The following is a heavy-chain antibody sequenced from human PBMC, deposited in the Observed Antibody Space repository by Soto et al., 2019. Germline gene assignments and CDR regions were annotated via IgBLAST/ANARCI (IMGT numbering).Heavy chain of an antibody. D-gene: IGHD1-1*01. Sequence: SVKVSCKASGYTFTSYDINWVRQAPGQGLEWMGWMNPSNGNTAYAQQFQGRVTMTRDTSVSTAYMELSSLRSEDTAVYYCARVAGVAPSYWNYDMYVWGKGDALTVSS. CDR2: MNPSNGNT. CDR3: ARVAGVAPSYWNYDMYV. J-gene: IGHJ6*03. CDR1: GYTFTSYD. V-gene: IGHV1-8*01.